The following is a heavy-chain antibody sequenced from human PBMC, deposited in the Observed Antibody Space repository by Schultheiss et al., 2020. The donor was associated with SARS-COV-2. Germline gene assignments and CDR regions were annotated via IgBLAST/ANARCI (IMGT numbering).Heavy chain of an antibody. V-gene: IGHV3-21*01. CDR3: ARVGQDYYYGMDV. CDR2: ISSSSSYI. J-gene: IGHJ6*02. D-gene: IGHD3-16*01. CDR1: GFSFSTYA. Sequence: GGSLRLSCAASGFSFSTYAMYWVRQAPGMGLEWVSSISSSSSYIYYADSVKGRFTISRDNAKNSLYLQMNSLRAEDTAVYYCARVGQDYYYGMDVWGQGTTVTVSS.